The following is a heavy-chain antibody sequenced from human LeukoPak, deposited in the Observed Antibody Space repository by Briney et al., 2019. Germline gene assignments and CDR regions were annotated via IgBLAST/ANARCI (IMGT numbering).Heavy chain of an antibody. D-gene: IGHD2-2*01. Sequence: SGGSLRLSCAASGFTFSSYAMHWVRQAPGKGLEWVAVISYDGSNKYYADSVKGRFTISRDNSKNTLYLQMNSLRAEDTAVYYCARGLPAAIFDYWGQGTLVTVSS. V-gene: IGHV3-30-3*01. CDR1: GFTFSSYA. CDR3: ARGLPAAIFDY. J-gene: IGHJ4*02. CDR2: ISYDGSNK.